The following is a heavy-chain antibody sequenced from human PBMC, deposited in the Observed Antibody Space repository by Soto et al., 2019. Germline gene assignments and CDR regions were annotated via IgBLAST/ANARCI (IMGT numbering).Heavy chain of an antibody. J-gene: IGHJ5*02. CDR2: IYYSGST. CDR3: ARGITMVRVVIVGWFDP. Sequence: QVQLQESGPGLVKPSETLSLTCTVSGGSISSYYWSWIRQPPGKGLEWIGYIYYSGSTNYNPSRKSRVTISVDTSKNQFSLKLSSVTAADTAVYYCARGITMVRVVIVGWFDPWCQGTLVTVSS. D-gene: IGHD3-10*01. V-gene: IGHV4-59*01. CDR1: GGSISSYY.